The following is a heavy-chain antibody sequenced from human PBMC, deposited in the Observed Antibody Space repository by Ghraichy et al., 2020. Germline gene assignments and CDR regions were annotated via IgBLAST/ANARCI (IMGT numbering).Heavy chain of an antibody. CDR1: GFTFSSYA. CDR3: AKDTTYDFWSGYWVGYYYYGMDV. V-gene: IGHV3-23*01. CDR2: ISGSGGST. J-gene: IGHJ6*02. D-gene: IGHD3-3*01. Sequence: GGSLRLSCAASGFTFSSYAMSWVRQAPGKGLEWVSAISGSGGSTYYADSVKGRFTISRDNSKNTLYLQMNSLRAEDTAVYYCAKDTTYDFWSGYWVGYYYYGMDVWGQGTTVTVSS.